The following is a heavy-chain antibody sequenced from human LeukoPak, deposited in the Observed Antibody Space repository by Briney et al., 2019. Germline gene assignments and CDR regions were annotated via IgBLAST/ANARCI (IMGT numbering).Heavy chain of an antibody. V-gene: IGHV3-72*01. J-gene: IGHJ4*02. CDR2: IRNKANSYTT. D-gene: IGHD1-26*01. Sequence: GGSLGHFWAASGFTFSDHYMDWVRQAPGKGLEWVGRIRNKANSYTTEYAASVKGRFTISRDDSKNSLYLQMNSLKCEDTAVYYCAREWDSGSYYLGYFDYWGQGTLVTVSS. CDR1: GFTFSDHY. CDR3: AREWDSGSYYLGYFDY.